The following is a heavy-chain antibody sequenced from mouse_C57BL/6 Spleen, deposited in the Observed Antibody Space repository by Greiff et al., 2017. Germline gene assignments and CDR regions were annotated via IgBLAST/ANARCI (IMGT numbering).Heavy chain of an antibody. D-gene: IGHD2-4*01. V-gene: IGHV1-55*01. Sequence: QVQLQQPGAELVKPGASVKMSCKASGYTFTSYWITWVKQRPGQGLEWIGDIYPGSGSTNYNEKFKSKATLTVDTSSSTAYMQLSSLTSEDSAVYDCARGYYDDDGDFDYWGQGTTLTVSS. CDR1: GYTFTSYW. J-gene: IGHJ2*01. CDR2: IYPGSGST. CDR3: ARGYYDDDGDFDY.